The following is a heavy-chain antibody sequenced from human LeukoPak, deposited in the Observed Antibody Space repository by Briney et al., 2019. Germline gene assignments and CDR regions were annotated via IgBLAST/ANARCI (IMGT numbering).Heavy chain of an antibody. D-gene: IGHD6-13*01. J-gene: IGHJ4*02. CDR2: IYYSGST. CDR1: GGSISSGGYY. V-gene: IGHV4-31*03. Sequence: SETLSLTCTVSGGSISSGGYYWRWIRQHPGKGLEWIGYIYYSGSTYYDPSLKSRVTISVDTSKNQFSLKLSSVTAADTAVYYCASGSSWEVFDYWGQGTLVTVSS. CDR3: ASGSSWEVFDY.